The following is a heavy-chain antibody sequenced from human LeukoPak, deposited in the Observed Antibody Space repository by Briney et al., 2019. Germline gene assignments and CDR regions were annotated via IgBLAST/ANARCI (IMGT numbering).Heavy chain of an antibody. D-gene: IGHD6-25*01. V-gene: IGHV4-59*01. CDR2: IYYSGST. CDR1: GGSISSYF. J-gene: IGHJ3*02. CDR3: ASARLGSGLEGAFDI. Sequence: SETLSLTCTVSGGSISSYFWSWIRQPPGKGLEWIGYIYYSGSTNYNPSLKSRVTISVDPSKNQFSLKLSSVTAADTAVYYCASARLGSGLEGAFDIWGQGTMVTVSS.